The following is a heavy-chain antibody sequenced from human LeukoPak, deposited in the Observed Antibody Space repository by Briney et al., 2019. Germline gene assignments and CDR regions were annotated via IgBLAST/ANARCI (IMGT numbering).Heavy chain of an antibody. Sequence: GASVKVSCKASGYTFTSYYMHWVRQAPGQGLEWMGIINPSGGSTSYAQKFQGRVTMTRDTSTSTVYMELSSLRSEDTAVHYCARATLDTMIESAGYYFDYWGQGTLVTVSS. CDR1: GYTFTSYY. J-gene: IGHJ4*02. D-gene: IGHD3-22*01. V-gene: IGHV1-46*01. CDR2: INPSGGST. CDR3: ARATLDTMIESAGYYFDY.